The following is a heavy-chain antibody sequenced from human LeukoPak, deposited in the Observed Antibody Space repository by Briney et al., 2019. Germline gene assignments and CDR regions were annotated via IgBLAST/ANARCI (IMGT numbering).Heavy chain of an antibody. D-gene: IGHD3-3*01. CDR2: IIPIFGTA. Sequence: GASVKVSCKASGGTFSSYAISWVRQAPGQGLEWMGGIIPIFGTANYTQKFQGRVTITADESTSTAYMELSSLRSEDTAVYYCARMVYDFWSGQAYYYYYMDVWGKGTTVTVSS. V-gene: IGHV1-69*13. CDR3: ARMVYDFWSGQAYYYYYMDV. CDR1: GGTFSSYA. J-gene: IGHJ6*03.